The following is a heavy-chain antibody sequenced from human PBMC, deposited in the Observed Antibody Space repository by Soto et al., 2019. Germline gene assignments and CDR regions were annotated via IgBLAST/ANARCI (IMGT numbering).Heavy chain of an antibody. Sequence: ASVKVSCKASGYTFTSYYMHWVRQAPGQGLEWMGITNPSGGSTSYAQKFQGRVTMTRDTSTSTVYMELSSLRSEDTAVYYCARDLRDSATPAAGTLSADYWGQGTLVTVSS. V-gene: IGHV1-46*01. J-gene: IGHJ4*02. CDR2: TNPSGGST. CDR1: GYTFTSYY. CDR3: ARDLRDSATPAAGTLSADY. D-gene: IGHD6-13*01.